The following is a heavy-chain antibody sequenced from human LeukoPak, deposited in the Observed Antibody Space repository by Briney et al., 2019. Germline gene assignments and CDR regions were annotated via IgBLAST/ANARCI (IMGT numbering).Heavy chain of an antibody. CDR3: ARADQVLRYFDWLLPLYFDY. CDR1: GFTFSSYE. D-gene: IGHD3-9*01. Sequence: GGPLRLSCAASGFTFSSYELYWVRQAPGKGLEWISYISSSSSTIKYADSVRGRFTISRADARESLFLQMNSLRAEDTAVYYCARADQVLRYFDWLLPLYFDYWGQGTLVTVSS. CDR2: ISSSSSTI. J-gene: IGHJ4*02. V-gene: IGHV3-48*03.